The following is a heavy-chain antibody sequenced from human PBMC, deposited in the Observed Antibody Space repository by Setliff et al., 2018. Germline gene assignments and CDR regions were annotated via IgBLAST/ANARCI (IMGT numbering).Heavy chain of an antibody. CDR2: IFSKGST. V-gene: IGHV4-61*09. CDR1: GGSISSGNYY. J-gene: IGHJ6*03. D-gene: IGHD3-10*01. CDR3: ARSNMGNYYDSGRYYYYYYMDV. Sequence: PSETLSLTCTVSGGSISSGNYYWSWIRQPAGKAPEWIGHIFSKGSTNNNPSLKSRVTISIDSSKNQMSLRMTSVTAADTAVYYCARSNMGNYYDSGRYYYYYYMDVWGKGTTVTVSS.